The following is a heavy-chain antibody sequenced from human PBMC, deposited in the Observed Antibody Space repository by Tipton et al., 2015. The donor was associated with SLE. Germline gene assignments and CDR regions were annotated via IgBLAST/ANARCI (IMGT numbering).Heavy chain of an antibody. Sequence: TLSLTCTVSGVSISSASYYWNWIRQPAGKGLEWIGRAYTTGSPYYNPSLESRVAISMDTSKNQFSLKLTAVTAADTAVYYCARAGGGDSNWFDPWGQGTLVIVSS. CDR2: AYTTGSP. D-gene: IGHD2-21*01. J-gene: IGHJ5*02. CDR3: ARAGGGDSNWFDP. CDR1: GVSISSASYY. V-gene: IGHV4-61*02.